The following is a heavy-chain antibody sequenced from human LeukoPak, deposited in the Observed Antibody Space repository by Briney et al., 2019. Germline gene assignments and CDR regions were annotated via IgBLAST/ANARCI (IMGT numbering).Heavy chain of an antibody. CDR2: ISYDGSKK. D-gene: IGHD6-19*01. V-gene: IGHV3-30*03. Sequence: GGSLRLSCAVSGFTFSRYGIHWVRQAPGKGLEWVAVISYDGSKKYYADSVKGRFTISRDSSKNTLDLQMNSLRAEDTAVYYCARAAGNYYYYYGMDVWAQGTTVTVSS. CDR1: GFTFSRYG. J-gene: IGHJ6*02. CDR3: ARAAGNYYYYYGMDV.